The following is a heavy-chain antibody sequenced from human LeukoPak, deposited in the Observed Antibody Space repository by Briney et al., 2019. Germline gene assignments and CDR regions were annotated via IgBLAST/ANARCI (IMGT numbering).Heavy chain of an antibody. CDR2: IYYSGST. D-gene: IGHD2-2*01. Sequence: SETLSLTCTVSGGSISSGDYYWSWIRQPPGKGLEWIGYIYYSGSTYYNPSLKSRVTISADTSKNQFSLKLSSVTAADTAVYYCAAHIVVVPAATVDYWGQGTLVTVSS. CDR3: AAHIVVVPAATVDY. CDR1: GGSISSGDYY. J-gene: IGHJ4*02. V-gene: IGHV4-30-4*01.